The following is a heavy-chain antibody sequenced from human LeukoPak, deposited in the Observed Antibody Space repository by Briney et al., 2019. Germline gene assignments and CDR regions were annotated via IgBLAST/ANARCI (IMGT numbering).Heavy chain of an antibody. J-gene: IGHJ4*02. V-gene: IGHV1-2*02. CDR1: GYTFTGYY. D-gene: IGHD2-15*01. Sequence: ASAKVSCKASGYTFTGYYMHWVRQAPGQGLEWMGWINPNSGGTNYAQKFQGRVTMTRDTSISTAYMELSRLRSDDTAVYYCAANGDCSGGSCYTRYWGQGTLVTVSS. CDR3: AANGDCSGGSCYTRY. CDR2: INPNSGGT.